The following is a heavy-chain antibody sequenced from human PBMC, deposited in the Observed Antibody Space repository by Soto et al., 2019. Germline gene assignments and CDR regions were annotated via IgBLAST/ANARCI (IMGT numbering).Heavy chain of an antibody. D-gene: IGHD2-15*01. CDR1: GYTLTELS. V-gene: IGHV1-24*01. J-gene: IGHJ3*02. CDR2: FDPEDGET. Sequence: ASVKVSCKVSGYTLTELSMHWVRQAPGRGLEWVGGFDPEDGETIYAQKFQGRVTMTEDTSTDTAYMELSSLRSEDTAVYYCATVVVAATLDAFDIWGQGTRVTVAS. CDR3: ATVVVAATLDAFDI.